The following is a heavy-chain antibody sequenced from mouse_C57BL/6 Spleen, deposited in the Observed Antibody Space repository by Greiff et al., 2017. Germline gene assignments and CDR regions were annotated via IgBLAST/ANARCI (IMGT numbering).Heavy chain of an antibody. CDR3: ARTLYYYGSSPYFDV. D-gene: IGHD1-1*01. CDR1: GYTFTSYG. CDR2: IYPRSGNT. Sequence: QVQLQQSGAELARPGASVKLSCKASGYTFTSYGISWVKQRTGQGLEWIGEIYPRSGNTYYNAKFKGKATLTADKSSSTAYMELRSLTSEDSAVYFCARTLYYYGSSPYFDVWGTGTTGTVSS. J-gene: IGHJ1*03. V-gene: IGHV1-81*01.